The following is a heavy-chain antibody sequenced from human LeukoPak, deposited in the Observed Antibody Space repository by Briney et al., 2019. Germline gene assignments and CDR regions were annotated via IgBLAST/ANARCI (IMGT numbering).Heavy chain of an antibody. Sequence: LAGGSLRLSCAASGFTFSSYAMSWVRQAPGKGLEWVSAISGSGGSTYYADSVKGRFTISRDNSKNTLYLQMNSLRAEDTAVYYCAKVGFGYDSSGPLEYRGQGTLVTVSS. CDR1: GFTFSSYA. D-gene: IGHD3-22*01. CDR3: AKVGFGYDSSGPLEY. J-gene: IGHJ4*02. CDR2: ISGSGGST. V-gene: IGHV3-23*01.